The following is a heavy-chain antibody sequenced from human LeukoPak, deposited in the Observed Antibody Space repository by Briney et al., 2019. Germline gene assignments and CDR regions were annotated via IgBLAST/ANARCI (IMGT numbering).Heavy chain of an antibody. CDR2: IKQDGSEK. CDR3: AREYYDFWSGYSMIDY. V-gene: IGHV3-7*03. J-gene: IGHJ4*02. CDR1: GFTFSSYS. D-gene: IGHD3-3*01. Sequence: PGGSLRLSCAASGFTFSSYSMNWVRQAPGKGLEWVANIKQDGSEKYYVDSVKGRFTISRDNAKNSLYLQMNSLRAEDTAVYYCAREYYDFWSGYSMIDYWGQGTLVTVSS.